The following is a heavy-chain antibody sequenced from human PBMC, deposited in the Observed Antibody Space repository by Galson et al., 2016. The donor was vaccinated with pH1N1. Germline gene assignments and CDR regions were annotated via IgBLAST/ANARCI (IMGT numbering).Heavy chain of an antibody. V-gene: IGHV3-74*03. CDR3: ARDGLGAFDM. Sequence: SLRLSCAASGFDFPNKWMHWVRRVPGKGLVWVSLIHPDGSVIVDADPVKGRFTISRDNAKNTLYLQMNSLRVEDTAVYYCARDGLGAFDMWGQGTMVIVSS. D-gene: IGHD7-27*01. J-gene: IGHJ3*02. CDR2: IHPDGSVI. CDR1: GFDFPNKW.